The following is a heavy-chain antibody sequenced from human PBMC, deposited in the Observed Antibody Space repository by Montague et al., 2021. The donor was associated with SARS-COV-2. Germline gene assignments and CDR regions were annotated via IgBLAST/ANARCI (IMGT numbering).Heavy chain of an antibody. V-gene: IGHV4-59*01. D-gene: IGHD2-21*01. CDR2: IYYSGST. CDR3: ARGGDCCLRDRPLDY. Sequence: SETLSLTCTVSGGSISSYYWSWIRQPPGKGLEWIGYIYYSGSTNYNPSLKSRVTISVDTSKNQFSLKLSSVTAADTAVYYCARGGDCCLRDRPLDYRGQGTLVTVSS. CDR1: GGSISSYY. J-gene: IGHJ4*02.